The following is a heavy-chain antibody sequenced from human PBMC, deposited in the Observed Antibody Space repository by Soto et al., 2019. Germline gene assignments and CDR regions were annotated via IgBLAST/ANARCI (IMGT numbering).Heavy chain of an antibody. V-gene: IGHV4-59*01. CDR2: IHYSGTT. D-gene: IGHD1-26*01. CDR3: ARDTGSYYLDS. J-gene: IGHJ4*02. Sequence: QVQLLESGPGLVKPSETLSLTCTIYGGSISSYFWSWIRQPPGKGLEWIGYIHYSGTTVYSPSLKSRVTMSIDTSENQFTLNLTSVTAADTAVYYCARDTGSYYLDSWGQVSLVTVSS. CDR1: GGSISSYF.